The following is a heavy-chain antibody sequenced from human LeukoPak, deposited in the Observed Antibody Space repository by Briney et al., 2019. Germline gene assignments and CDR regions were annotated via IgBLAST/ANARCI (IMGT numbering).Heavy chain of an antibody. D-gene: IGHD3-22*01. J-gene: IGHJ5*02. CDR2: ISGDGGST. CDR1: GFTFDDYA. CDR3: AKDNVLYYYDSSGPNWFDP. V-gene: IGHV3-43*02. Sequence: GGSLRLSCAASGFTFDDYAMHWVRQAPGKGLEWVSLISGDGGSTYYADSVKGRFAISRDNSKNSLYLQMNSLRTEDTALYYCAKDNVLYYYDSSGPNWFDPWGQGTLVTVSS.